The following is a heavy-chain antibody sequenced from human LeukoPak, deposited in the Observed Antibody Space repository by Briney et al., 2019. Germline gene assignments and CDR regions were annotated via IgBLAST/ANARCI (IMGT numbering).Heavy chain of an antibody. CDR1: GGTFSSYA. CDR3: ARDMDSSRGYGMDV. Sequence: ASVKVSCKASGGTFSSYAISWVRQAPGQGLEWMGGIIPIFGTANYAQKFHGRVTITADESTSTAYMELSSLRSEDTAVYYCARDMDSSRGYGMDVWGQGTTVTVSS. J-gene: IGHJ6*02. V-gene: IGHV1-69*13. D-gene: IGHD3-22*01. CDR2: IIPIFGTA.